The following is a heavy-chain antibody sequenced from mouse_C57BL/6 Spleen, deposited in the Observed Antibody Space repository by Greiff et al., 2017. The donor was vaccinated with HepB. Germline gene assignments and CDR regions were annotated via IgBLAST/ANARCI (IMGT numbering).Heavy chain of an antibody. D-gene: IGHD2-5*01. J-gene: IGHJ1*03. CDR2: IDPENGDT. CDR3: TMGYSNYVPYWYFDV. V-gene: IGHV14-4*01. Sequence: VHVKQSGAELVRPGASVKLSCTASGFNIKDDYMHWVKQRPEQGLEWIGWIDPENGDTEYASKFQGKATITADPSSNTAYLQLSSLTSEDTAVYYCTMGYSNYVPYWYFDVWGTGTTVTVSS. CDR1: GFNIKDDY.